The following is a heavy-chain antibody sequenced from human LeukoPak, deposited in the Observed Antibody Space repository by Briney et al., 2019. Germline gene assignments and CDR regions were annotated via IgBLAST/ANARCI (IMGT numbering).Heavy chain of an antibody. V-gene: IGHV3-9*01. Sequence: GRSLRLSCAASGFSFEAHGMYWVRQAPGKGLEWVSGITWNSDDMAYADSVKGRFTISRDNAKNCLYLQMNSLTVEDTALYYCTRVTSWRTGFDYWGQGTLVTVSS. CDR3: TRVTSWRTGFDY. CDR2: ITWNSDDM. J-gene: IGHJ4*02. CDR1: GFSFEAHG. D-gene: IGHD1-1*01.